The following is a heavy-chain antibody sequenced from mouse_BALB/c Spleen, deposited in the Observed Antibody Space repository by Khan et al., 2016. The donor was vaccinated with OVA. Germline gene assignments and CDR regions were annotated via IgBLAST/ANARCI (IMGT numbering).Heavy chain of an antibody. Sequence: QVQLKQSGPGLVAPSQSLSITCTVSGFSLTDYAVSWIRQPPGKGLEWLGVIWAGGSEYYNSALKSRLTISKDNPRSQVFLNMNSLQTDDTAMYYCAKDPPYYAMDYWGQGTSVTVSS. CDR2: IWAGGSE. J-gene: IGHJ4*01. V-gene: IGHV2-6-5*01. CDR1: GFSLTDYA. CDR3: AKDPPYYAMDY.